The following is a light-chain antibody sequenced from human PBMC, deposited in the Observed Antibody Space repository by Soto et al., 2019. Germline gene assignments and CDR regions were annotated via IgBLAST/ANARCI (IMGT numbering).Light chain of an antibody. CDR3: QQSGTSPRT. CDR1: QSVNNVY. Sequence: EFVLTQSPGTLSLSPGERATLSCRASQSVNNVYLAWYQQKPGQAPRLLIYDVSSRATGIPDRFSGSGSGTDFTLTISRLEPEDFAVYYCQQSGTSPRTFGQGTKLEIK. V-gene: IGKV3-20*01. J-gene: IGKJ2*01. CDR2: DVS.